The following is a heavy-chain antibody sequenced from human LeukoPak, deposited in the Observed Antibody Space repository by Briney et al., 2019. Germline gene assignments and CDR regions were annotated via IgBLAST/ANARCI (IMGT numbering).Heavy chain of an antibody. D-gene: IGHD3-16*01. Sequence: SETLSLTCTVSGGSISTYYWSWIRQPPGKGLEWIGYISYSGDTTYNPSYNPSLKTRISISVDTSKSQFSLNLSSVTAADTAVYYCAAAAPYTSVFNYWGRGTLVTVSS. V-gene: IGHV4-59*13. CDR1: GGSISTYY. CDR3: AAAAPYTSVFNY. CDR2: ISYSGDT. J-gene: IGHJ4*02.